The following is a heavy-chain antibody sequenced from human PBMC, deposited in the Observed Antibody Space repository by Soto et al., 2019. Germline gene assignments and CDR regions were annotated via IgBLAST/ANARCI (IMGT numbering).Heavy chain of an antibody. D-gene: IGHD6-6*01. Sequence: EVQLLESGGGLVQPGGSLRLSCAASGFTFSSYAMSWVRQAPGKGLEWVSAISGSGGSTYYADSVKGRFTISRDNSKNPLYLQMNSLSAEDTAVYYCAKVRAWGPIAARSYSDYWGQGTLVTVSS. CDR1: GFTFSSYA. J-gene: IGHJ4*02. CDR3: AKVRAWGPIAARSYSDY. V-gene: IGHV3-23*01. CDR2: ISGSGGST.